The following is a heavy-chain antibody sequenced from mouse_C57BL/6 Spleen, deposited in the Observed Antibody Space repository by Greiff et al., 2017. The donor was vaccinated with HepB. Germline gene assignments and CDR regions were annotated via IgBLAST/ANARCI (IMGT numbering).Heavy chain of an antibody. J-gene: IGHJ4*01. CDR2: IHPNSGST. D-gene: IGHD2-12*01. V-gene: IGHV1-64*01. CDR3: ASYENYAMDY. Sequence: VQLQQPGAELVKPGASVKLSCKASGYTFTSYWMHWVKQRPGQGLEWIGMIHPNSGSTNYNEKFKSKATLTVDKSSSTAYVQLSSLTSEDSAVYYCASYENYAMDYWGQGTSVTDSS. CDR1: GYTFTSYW.